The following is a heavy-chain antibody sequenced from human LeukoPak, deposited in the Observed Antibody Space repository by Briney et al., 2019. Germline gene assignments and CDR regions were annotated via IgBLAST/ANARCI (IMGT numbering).Heavy chain of an antibody. CDR3: ARLGPRMATIGHNQYYFDY. CDR2: IYYSGST. D-gene: IGHD5-24*01. Sequence: SETLSLTCTVSGGSISGYYWSWIRQPPGKGLEWIGYIYYSGSTNYNPSLKSRVTISVDTSKNQFSLKLSSVTAADTAVYYCARLGPRMATIGHNQYYFDYWGQGTLVTVSS. V-gene: IGHV4-59*01. CDR1: GGSISGYY. J-gene: IGHJ4*02.